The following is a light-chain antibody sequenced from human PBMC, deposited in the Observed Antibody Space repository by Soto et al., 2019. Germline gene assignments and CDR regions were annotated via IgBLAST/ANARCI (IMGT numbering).Light chain of an antibody. Sequence: QSALTQPASVSGSPGQSITISCTGTSSDVGGYNYVSWYQQHPGKAPKLMIYDVSNRPSGVSNRFSGSKSGNTASLTISGLQAEDAADYYCSSYTSSSTLVFGGGPKLTVL. CDR3: SSYTSSSTLV. CDR1: SSDVGGYNY. J-gene: IGLJ2*01. V-gene: IGLV2-14*01. CDR2: DVS.